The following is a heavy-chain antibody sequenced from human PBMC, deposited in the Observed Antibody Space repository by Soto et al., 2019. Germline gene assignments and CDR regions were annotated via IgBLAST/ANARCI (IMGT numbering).Heavy chain of an antibody. Sequence: ASVKVSCKASGGTFSSYAISWVRQAPGQGLEWMGGIIPIFGTANYAQKFQGRVTITADKSTSTAYMELSSLRSEDTAVYYCARGKYRYNWNYVGYYYYGMDVWAKGPRSPSP. CDR3: ARGKYRYNWNYVGYYYYGMDV. CDR2: IIPIFGTA. J-gene: IGHJ6*02. V-gene: IGHV1-69*06. D-gene: IGHD1-7*01. CDR1: GGTFSSYA.